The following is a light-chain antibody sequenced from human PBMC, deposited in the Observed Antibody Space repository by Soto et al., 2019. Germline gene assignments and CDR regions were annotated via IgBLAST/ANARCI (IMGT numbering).Light chain of an antibody. CDR1: QSVSSW. CDR2: EAS. CDR3: QHYDSYRGS. Sequence: DIQMTQSPSILSASVGDRVTITCRASQSVSSWLAWYQQKPGKAPKLLIFEASTLQRGVPSRFSGSGSGTEFTLTISSLEPDDFATYYCQHYDSYRGSFGQGTKLEIK. J-gene: IGKJ2*01. V-gene: IGKV1-5*01.